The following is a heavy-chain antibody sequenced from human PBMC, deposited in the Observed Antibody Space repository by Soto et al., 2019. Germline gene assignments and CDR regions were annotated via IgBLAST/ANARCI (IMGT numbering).Heavy chain of an antibody. CDR3: ARGSSELLWFGELFDP. V-gene: IGHV3-33*01. D-gene: IGHD3-10*01. J-gene: IGHJ5*02. CDR1: GFTFSSYG. Sequence: QVPLVESGGGVVQPGRSLRLSCAASGFTFSSYGMHWVRQAPGKGLEWVAVIWYDGSNKYYADSVKGRFTISRDNSKNTLYLQMNSLRAEDTAVYYCARGSSELLWFGELFDPWGQGTLVTVSS. CDR2: IWYDGSNK.